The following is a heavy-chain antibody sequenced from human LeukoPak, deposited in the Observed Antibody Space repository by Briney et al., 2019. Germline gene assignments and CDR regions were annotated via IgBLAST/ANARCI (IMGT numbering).Heavy chain of an antibody. D-gene: IGHD5-24*01. CDR2: IRYDGSNK. J-gene: IGHJ4*02. CDR3: ARVIPGGLLKDMALDY. V-gene: IGHV3-30*02. Sequence: GGSLRLSCAASGFTFSSYGMHWVRQAPGKGLEWVAFIRYDGSNKYYADSVKGRFTISRDNSKNTLYLQMNSLRAEDTAVYYCARVIPGGLLKDMALDYWGQGTLVTVSS. CDR1: GFTFSSYG.